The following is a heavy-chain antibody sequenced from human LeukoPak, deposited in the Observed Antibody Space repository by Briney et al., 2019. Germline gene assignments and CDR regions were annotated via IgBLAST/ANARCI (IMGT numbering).Heavy chain of an antibody. V-gene: IGHV3-7*01. CDR1: GFRFGSDW. D-gene: IGHD3-16*01. CDR3: ARYYDPAVGDAFDI. J-gene: IGHJ3*02. Sequence: GGSLRLSCAPSGFRFGSDWMTWVRQAPGKGLEWVANINPDGNEKYYVDSVRGRLTISRDNGKNSLYLQLNSLRAEDTAVYYCARYYDPAVGDAFDIWGQGTMVTVSS. CDR2: INPDGNEK.